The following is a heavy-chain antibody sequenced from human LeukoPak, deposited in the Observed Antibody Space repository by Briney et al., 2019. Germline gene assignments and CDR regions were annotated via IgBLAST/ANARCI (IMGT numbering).Heavy chain of an antibody. CDR2: ISSSGSTI. J-gene: IGHJ4*02. CDR3: AQEGYGSGSYDG. Sequence: GGSLRLSCAASGFTFSSYEMNWVRQAPGKGLEWVSYISSSGSTIYYADSVKGRFTISRDNAKNSLYLQMNSLRAEDTAVYYCAQEGYGSGSYDGWGQGNLVTVSS. V-gene: IGHV3-48*03. D-gene: IGHD3-10*01. CDR1: GFTFSSYE.